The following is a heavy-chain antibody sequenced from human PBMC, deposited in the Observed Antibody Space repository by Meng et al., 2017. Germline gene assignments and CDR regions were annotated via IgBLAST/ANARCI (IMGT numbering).Heavy chain of an antibody. J-gene: IGHJ4*02. CDR2: INTKTGKP. D-gene: IGHD6-19*01. Sequence: HVQLSQLGSDLKEPGALLKVSCNASGYTFSTNVMNWVRQAPGQGLEWMGWINTKTGKPTYAQGFTGRLAFSLDTSASTAFLQINSLKAEDTAVYYCARAHSSGWYSFFDYWGQGTLVTVSS. CDR1: GYTFSTNV. V-gene: IGHV7-4-1*02. CDR3: ARAHSSGWYSFFDY.